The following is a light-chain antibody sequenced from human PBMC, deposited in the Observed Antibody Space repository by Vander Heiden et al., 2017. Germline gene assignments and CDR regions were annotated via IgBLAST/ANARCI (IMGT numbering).Light chain of an antibody. CDR1: KLETNY. V-gene: IGLV3-1*01. CDR2: QDM. CDR3: QTWDTITGV. Sequence: SYELVQPPSVSVSPGQTASITCSGDKLETNYTFWYQHKAGQSPLLVIYQDMKRPSGIPERFSGSNSGTTATLTITGAQAMDEADYYCQTWDTITGVFGGGTKLTVL. J-gene: IGLJ2*01.